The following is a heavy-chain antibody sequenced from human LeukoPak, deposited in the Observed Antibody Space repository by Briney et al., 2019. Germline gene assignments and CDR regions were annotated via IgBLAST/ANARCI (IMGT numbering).Heavy chain of an antibody. J-gene: IGHJ4*02. D-gene: IGHD3-10*01. CDR2: ISWNSGSI. Sequence: GGSLRLSCAASGFTFDDYAMYWVRQAPGKGLEWVSGISWNSGSIGYADSVKGRFTISRDNAKNSLYLQMNSLRAEDVALYYCAKGQGPLWFGELHFDYWGQGTLVTVSS. V-gene: IGHV3-9*03. CDR1: GFTFDDYA. CDR3: AKGQGPLWFGELHFDY.